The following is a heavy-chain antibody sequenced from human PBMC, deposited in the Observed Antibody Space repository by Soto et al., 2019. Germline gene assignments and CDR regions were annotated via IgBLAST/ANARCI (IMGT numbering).Heavy chain of an antibody. Sequence: GGSLRLSCAASGFTFSSYSMHWVRQAPGKGLEWVAVISYDGSNKYYADSVKGRFTISRDNAKNSLYLQMNSLRAEDTAVYYCARDQLYYNDISGRPLNAFDVWGQGTMVTVSS. D-gene: IGHD3-22*01. CDR2: ISYDGSNK. V-gene: IGHV3-30-3*01. CDR3: ARDQLYYNDISGRPLNAFDV. J-gene: IGHJ3*01. CDR1: GFTFSSYS.